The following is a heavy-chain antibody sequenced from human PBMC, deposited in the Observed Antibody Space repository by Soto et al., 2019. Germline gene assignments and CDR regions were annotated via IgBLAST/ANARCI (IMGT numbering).Heavy chain of an antibody. CDR3: ASQRPTVVTQCYCDQ. V-gene: IGHV4-39*01. Sequence: XATLSLTCTVSGASITNSSFSWGWHRQPPGKGLEWIGGISYSGRSTYNPSLKSRVTMSVDTSKNQFSLTLNSVTAADAAVYHCASQRPTVVTQCYCDQCGQRSLVTGSS. CDR1: GASITNSSFS. D-gene: IGHD4-17*01. J-gene: IGHJ4*02. CDR2: ISYSGRS.